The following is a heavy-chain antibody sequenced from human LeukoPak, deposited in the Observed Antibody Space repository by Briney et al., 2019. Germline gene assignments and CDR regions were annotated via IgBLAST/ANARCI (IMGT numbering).Heavy chain of an antibody. V-gene: IGHV3-7*01. D-gene: IGHD6-19*01. J-gene: IGHJ4*02. CDR3: AGPPQAGPFDY. CDR2: IKQDGGKK. Sequence: GGSLRLSCAASGFTFSNYWLTWVRQAPGKGLEWVANIKQDGGKKTYVDSVKGRFTISRDNAKNSLYLQTNSLRVEDTAVYYCAGPPQAGPFDYWGQGTLVTVSS. CDR1: GFTFSNYW.